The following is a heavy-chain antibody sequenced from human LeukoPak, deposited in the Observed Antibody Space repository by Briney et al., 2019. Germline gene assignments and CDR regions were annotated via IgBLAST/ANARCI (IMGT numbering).Heavy chain of an antibody. J-gene: IGHJ3*02. CDR1: GGSISTYY. D-gene: IGHD3-10*01. CDR3: AREREYYYGSGSYGFDI. CDR2: IYMSGST. V-gene: IGHV4-4*07. Sequence: SETLSLTCTVSGGSISTYYWSWIRQPAGKGLEWIGRIYMSGSTNYNSSLKSRVTVSVDTSKNQFSLKLSSVTAADTAVYYYAREREYYYGSGSYGFDIWGRGTMVTVSS.